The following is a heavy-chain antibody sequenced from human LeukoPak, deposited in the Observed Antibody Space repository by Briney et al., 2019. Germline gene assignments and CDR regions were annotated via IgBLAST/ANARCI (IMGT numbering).Heavy chain of an antibody. D-gene: IGHD3-16*01. CDR3: ARDRENSNLGVWYFDF. Sequence: SETLSLTCTVSGGSISSSNYYWGCIRQPPGKGLEWIGSIYYSGATFYNPSLKSRVTISIDTSKNQFSLKLSSVTAADTAVYYCARDRENSNLGVWYFDFWGRGTLVTVSS. J-gene: IGHJ2*01. V-gene: IGHV4-39*07. CDR2: IYYSGAT. CDR1: GGSISSSNYY.